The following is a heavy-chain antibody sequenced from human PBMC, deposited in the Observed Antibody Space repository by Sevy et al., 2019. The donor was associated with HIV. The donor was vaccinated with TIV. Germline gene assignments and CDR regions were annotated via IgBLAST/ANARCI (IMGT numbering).Heavy chain of an antibody. V-gene: IGHV4-59*01. J-gene: IGHJ4*02. D-gene: IGHD2-15*01. Sequence: SDTLSLTCTVSGGSISSYYWSWIRQPPGKGLEWIGYIYYSGSTNYNPSLKSRVTISVDTSKNQFSLKLSSVTAADTAVYYCARGPPCSGGSCYSSTEFDYWGQGTLVTVSS. CDR2: IYYSGST. CDR1: GGSISSYY. CDR3: ARGPPCSGGSCYSSTEFDY.